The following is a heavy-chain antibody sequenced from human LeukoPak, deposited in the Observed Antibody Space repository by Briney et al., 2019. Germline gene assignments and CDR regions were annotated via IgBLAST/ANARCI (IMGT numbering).Heavy chain of an antibody. CDR1: GFTFSSYA. V-gene: IGHV3-23*01. CDR3: AKRRGLELTYYYHMDV. Sequence: GGSLRLSCAASGFTFSSYAMSWVRQAPGKGLEWVSAISGSGGSTYYADSVKGRFTISRDNSKNTLYLQMNSLRADDTAVHYCAKRRGLELTYYYHMDVWGKGTTVTVSS. D-gene: IGHD1-7*01. CDR2: ISGSGGST. J-gene: IGHJ6*03.